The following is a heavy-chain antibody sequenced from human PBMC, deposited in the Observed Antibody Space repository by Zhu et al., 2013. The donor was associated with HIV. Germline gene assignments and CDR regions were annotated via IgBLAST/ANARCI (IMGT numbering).Heavy chain of an antibody. CDR3: ATDKRAWSGSYSLTEYYYYVLDV. V-gene: IGHV1-24*01. CDR2: FDPEDGET. Sequence: QVQLVQSGAEVKKPGASVKVSCKVSGYTVTELSMHWVRQAPGKGLEWMGGFDPEDGETIYAQKFQGRVTVTEDTSTDTAYMELSSLRSEDTAVYYCATDKRAWSGSYSLTEYYYYVLDVWGQGTTVTVSS. D-gene: IGHD3-3*01. J-gene: IGHJ6*02. CDR1: GYTVTELS.